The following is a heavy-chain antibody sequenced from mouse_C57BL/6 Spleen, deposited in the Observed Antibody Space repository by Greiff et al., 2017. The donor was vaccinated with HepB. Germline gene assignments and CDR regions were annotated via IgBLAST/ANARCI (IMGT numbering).Heavy chain of an antibody. CDR1: GFNIKDDY. J-gene: IGHJ3*01. D-gene: IGHD2-3*01. CDR3: TDGYFFAY. V-gene: IGHV14-4*01. CDR2: IDPENGDT. Sequence: EVQVVESGAELVRPGASVKLSCTASGFNIKDDYMHWVKQRPEQGLEWIGWIDPENGDTEYASKFQGKATITADTSSNTAYLQLSSLTSEDTAVYYCTDGYFFAYWGQGTLVTVSA.